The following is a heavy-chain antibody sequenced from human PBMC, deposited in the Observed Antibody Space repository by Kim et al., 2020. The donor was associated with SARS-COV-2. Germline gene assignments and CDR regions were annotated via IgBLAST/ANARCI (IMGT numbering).Heavy chain of an antibody. J-gene: IGHJ5*02. CDR1: GYSFTSYW. Sequence: GESLKISCQGSGYSFTSYWIAWVRQMPGKGLEWMGIIYPSDSDTRYSPSFQGQVTISADKSINTAYLQWSSLQASDTAVYYCARHGKLSSHSNWFDTWGRGTPVTVSS. D-gene: IGHD1-26*01. CDR3: ARHGKLSSHSNWFDT. V-gene: IGHV5-51*01. CDR2: IYPSDSDT.